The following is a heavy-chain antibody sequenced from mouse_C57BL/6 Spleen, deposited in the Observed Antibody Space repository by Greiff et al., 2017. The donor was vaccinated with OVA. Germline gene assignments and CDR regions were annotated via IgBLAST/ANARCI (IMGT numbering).Heavy chain of an antibody. Sequence: EVKLVESGPELVKPGASVKISCKASGSSFTGYYMNWVKQSPEKSLEWIGEINPSTGGTTYKQKFKAKATLTVDKSSSTAYMQLKSLTSEDSAVYYCARSTPYYFDYWGQGTTLTVSS. D-gene: IGHD2-1*01. J-gene: IGHJ2*01. V-gene: IGHV1-42*01. CDR3: ARSTPYYFDY. CDR2: INPSTGGT. CDR1: GSSFTGYY.